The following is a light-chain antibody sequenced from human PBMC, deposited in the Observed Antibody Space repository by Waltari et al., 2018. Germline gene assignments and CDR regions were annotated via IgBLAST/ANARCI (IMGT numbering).Light chain of an antibody. CDR3: CSYAGSYTWV. Sequence: QSALTQPRSVSGSPGQSVTISCTGTSSDVGGYNYVSWYQQHQGKAPKLMISDVGKRPAGVPDRFSGSKSGNTASLTISGLQADDEADYYCCSYAGSYTWVFGGGTKMTVL. CDR1: SSDVGGYNY. V-gene: IGLV2-11*01. CDR2: DVG. J-gene: IGLJ3*02.